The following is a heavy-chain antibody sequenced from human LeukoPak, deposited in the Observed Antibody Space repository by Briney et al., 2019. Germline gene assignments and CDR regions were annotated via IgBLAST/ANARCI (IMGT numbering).Heavy chain of an antibody. CDR2: IYYTGNT. CDR1: GGSFSGYY. Sequence: SETLSLTCAVYGGSFSGYYWSWIRQPPGMGLEWIGSIYYTGNTYYNASLKSQVPISIDTSKNQFSLKLTSVTAADTAVYYCARQTGSGLFILPGGQGTLVTVSS. J-gene: IGHJ4*02. V-gene: IGHV4-34*01. D-gene: IGHD3/OR15-3a*01. CDR3: ARQTGSGLFILP.